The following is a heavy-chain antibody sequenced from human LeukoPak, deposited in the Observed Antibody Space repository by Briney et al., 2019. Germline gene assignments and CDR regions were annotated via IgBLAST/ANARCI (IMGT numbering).Heavy chain of an antibody. D-gene: IGHD2-15*01. CDR2: ITSSSFNI. CDR1: GFTFSFYS. V-gene: IGHV3-48*02. Sequence: PGGSLRLSCAASGFTFSFYSMNWVRQAPGKGLEWVSYITSSSFNIHYADSVKGRFTISRDNAKNSLYLQMNSLRDEDTSVYYCARGSPPDIWGQGIMATVSS. J-gene: IGHJ3*02. CDR3: ARGSPPDI.